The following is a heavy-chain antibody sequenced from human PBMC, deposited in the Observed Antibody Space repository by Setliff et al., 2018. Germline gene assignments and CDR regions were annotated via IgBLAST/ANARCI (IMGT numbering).Heavy chain of an antibody. Sequence: PSETLSLTCAVSGYSISSGYYWSWIRQPPGKGLEWIGYIYSSGSTYYNPSLKGRVSISVDTSKNQFSLKLSSVTAADTAVYYCARESRYYYDNLGTLDYWGQGTLVTVSS. J-gene: IGHJ4*02. D-gene: IGHD3-22*01. CDR3: ARESRYYYDNLGTLDY. V-gene: IGHV4-30-4*08. CDR1: GYSISSGYY. CDR2: IYSSGST.